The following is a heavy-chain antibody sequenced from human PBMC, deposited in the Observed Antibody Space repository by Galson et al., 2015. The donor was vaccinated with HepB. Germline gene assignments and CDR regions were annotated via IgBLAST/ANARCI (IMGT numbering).Heavy chain of an antibody. CDR2: IKPDGSAK. J-gene: IGHJ3*01. CDR3: AKGGSALT. CDR1: GFTFSSSW. V-gene: IGHV3-7*05. D-gene: IGHD6-19*01. Sequence: SLRLSCAGSGFTFSSSWMSWVRQAPGKGLEWVANIKPDGSAKYYVESVKGRFTISRDNAINSLYLQMNSLRAEDTALYYCAKGGSALTWGQGTMVTVSS.